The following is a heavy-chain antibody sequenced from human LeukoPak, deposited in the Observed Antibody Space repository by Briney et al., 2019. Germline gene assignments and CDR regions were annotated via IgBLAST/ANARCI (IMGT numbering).Heavy chain of an antibody. CDR1: GGSFSGYY. J-gene: IGHJ4*02. CDR2: INHSGST. D-gene: IGHD3-3*01. Sequence: SETLSLTCAVYGGSFSGYYWSWIRQPPGKGLEWIGEINHSGSTNYNPSLKSRVTRSVDTSKNQFSLKLSSVTAADTAVYYCARAEFWSGYYFDYWGQGTLVTVSS. CDR3: ARAEFWSGYYFDY. V-gene: IGHV4-34*01.